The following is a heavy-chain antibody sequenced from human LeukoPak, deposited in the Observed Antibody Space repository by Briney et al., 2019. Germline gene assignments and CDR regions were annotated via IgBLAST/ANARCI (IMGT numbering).Heavy chain of an antibody. J-gene: IGHJ4*02. V-gene: IGHV3-11*06. D-gene: IGHD1-1*01. CDR2: ISKSGSDT. Sequence: PAGSLRLSCAVSGFTFSTYAMSWVRQAPGKGLEWVSYISKSGSDTNFADSVRGRFTISRDNAKNSMYLQMNSLRGEDTAVYYCARVGATGTADYWGQGTLVTVS. CDR1: GFTFSTYA. CDR3: ARVGATGTADY.